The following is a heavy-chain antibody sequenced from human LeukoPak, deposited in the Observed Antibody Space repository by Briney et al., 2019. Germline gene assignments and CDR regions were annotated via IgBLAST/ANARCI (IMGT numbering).Heavy chain of an antibody. V-gene: IGHV2-70*11. CDR3: ARIGGNWFDP. Sequence: SGPALVQPTPTLTLTFTFSGFSLSTSGMCVSWIRQPPGKALEWLARIDWDDDKYYSTSLKTRLTISQDTSKNQVALTMTNMDPVDTATYYCARIGGNWFDPWGQGTLVTVSS. CDR1: GFSLSTSGMC. D-gene: IGHD1-26*01. CDR2: IDWDDDK. J-gene: IGHJ5*02.